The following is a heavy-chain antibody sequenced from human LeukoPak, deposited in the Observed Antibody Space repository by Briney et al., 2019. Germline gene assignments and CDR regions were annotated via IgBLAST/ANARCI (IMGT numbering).Heavy chain of an antibody. Sequence: SVKVSCKASGGTFSSYAISWVRQAPEQGLKWMGGIIPICGTANYAQKFQGRVTITADESTSTAYMELSSLRSEDTAVYYCAGGIELGYCSGGSCYQNDYWGQGTLVTVSS. V-gene: IGHV1-69*13. J-gene: IGHJ4*02. CDR2: IIPICGTA. CDR3: AGGIELGYCSGGSCYQNDY. D-gene: IGHD2-15*01. CDR1: GGTFSSYA.